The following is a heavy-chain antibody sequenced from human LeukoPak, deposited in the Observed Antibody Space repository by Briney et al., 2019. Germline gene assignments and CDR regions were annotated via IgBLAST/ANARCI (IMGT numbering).Heavy chain of an antibody. Sequence: ASVKVSCKASGYTFTKYGVSWVRQAPGQGLEWMGWISAYNGDVKYAQRGKGRVTMTTDTSTSTVYMELRSLRSDDTAVYYCARESGSDAFDIWGQGTMVTVSS. CDR2: ISAYNGDV. CDR3: ARESGSDAFDI. V-gene: IGHV1-18*01. CDR1: GYTFTKYG. J-gene: IGHJ3*02.